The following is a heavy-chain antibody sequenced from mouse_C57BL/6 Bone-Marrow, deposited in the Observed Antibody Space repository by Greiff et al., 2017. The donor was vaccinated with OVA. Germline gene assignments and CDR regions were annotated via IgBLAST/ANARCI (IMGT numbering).Heavy chain of an antibody. CDR1: GFTFSRYA. V-gene: IGHV5-9-1*02. CDR3: TRLYYFGFWYFDV. CDR2: ISSGGDYI. J-gene: IGHJ1*03. D-gene: IGHD1-1*01. Sequence: EVMLVESGEGLVKPGGSLKLSCAASGFTFSRYAMSWVRQTPEKRLEWVAYISSGGDYIYYADTVKGRFTSSRDNARNTLYLQMSSLKSEDTAMYYCTRLYYFGFWYFDVWGTGTTVTVSS.